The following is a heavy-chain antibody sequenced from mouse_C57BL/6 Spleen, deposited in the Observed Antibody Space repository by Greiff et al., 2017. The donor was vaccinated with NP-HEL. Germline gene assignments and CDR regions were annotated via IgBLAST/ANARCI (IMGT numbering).Heavy chain of an antibody. D-gene: IGHD2-3*01. J-gene: IGHJ2*01. Sequence: EVKLVESGEGLVKPGGSLKLSCAASGFTFSSYAMSWVRQTPEKRLEWVAYISSGGDYIYYADTVKGRFTISRDNARNTLYLQMSSLKSEDTAMYYCTRAKLKGWLLDYWGQGTTLTVSS. CDR2: ISSGGDYI. CDR1: GFTFSSYA. V-gene: IGHV5-9-1*02. CDR3: TRAKLKGWLLDY.